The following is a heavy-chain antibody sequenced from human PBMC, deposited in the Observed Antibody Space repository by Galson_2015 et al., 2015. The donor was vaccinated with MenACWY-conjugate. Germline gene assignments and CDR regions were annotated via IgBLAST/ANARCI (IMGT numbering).Heavy chain of an antibody. CDR1: GFTFSSYS. V-gene: IGHV3-48*01. J-gene: IGHJ1*01. CDR3: ARRDSSSWYRQYFQD. D-gene: IGHD6-13*01. Sequence: SLRLSCAASGFTFSSYSMNWVRQAPGKGLGWVAYISDSSNTIRYADSVKGRFTISRDDAKNSLYLQMNSLRAEDTAVYYCARRDSSSWYRQYFQDWGQGTLVTVSS. CDR2: ISDSSNTI.